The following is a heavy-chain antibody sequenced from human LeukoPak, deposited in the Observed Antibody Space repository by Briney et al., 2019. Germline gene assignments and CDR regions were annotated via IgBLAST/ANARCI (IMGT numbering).Heavy chain of an antibody. CDR2: MNTNSGDG. J-gene: IGHJ6*02. V-gene: IGHV1-8*01. D-gene: IGHD2-2*01. CDR3: ARGGGGCTSTTCYGGGKYYFYGMDL. CDR1: GYAFTACD. Sequence: ASVKVSCTGFGYAFTACDINWVPQAPGQGLGWMGWMNTNSGDGGYAQKFRGRVTMSRNTSINTASMELSSLRSDDPPVYYCARGGGGCTSTTCYGGGKYYFYGMDLRGQGTTVTVFS.